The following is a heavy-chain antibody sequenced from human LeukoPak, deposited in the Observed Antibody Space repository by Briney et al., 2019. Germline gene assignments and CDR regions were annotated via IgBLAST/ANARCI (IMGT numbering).Heavy chain of an antibody. Sequence: SETLSLTCTVSGGSISSYYWSWIRQPPGKGLEWIGYIYYSGSTNYNPSLKSRVTISVDTSKNQFSLKLSSVTAADTAVYYCARYSYSEYYYYYYMDVWGKGTTVTVSS. J-gene: IGHJ6*03. D-gene: IGHD5-18*01. CDR3: ARYSYSEYYYYYYMDV. CDR1: GGSISSYY. CDR2: IYYSGST. V-gene: IGHV4-59*01.